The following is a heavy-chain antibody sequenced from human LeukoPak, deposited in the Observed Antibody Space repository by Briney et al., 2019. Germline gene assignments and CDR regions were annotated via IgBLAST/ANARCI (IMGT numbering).Heavy chain of an antibody. Sequence: GGSLRLSGAAPGFTVSSNYITWVRQGPGKGLEGVSVISNDGDTYYADSVKGRFTISRDTSKNTVSLQMNSLRAEDTAVYYCAGDKTTGGWYEFDYWGQGTLVTVSS. CDR3: AGDKTTGGWYEFDY. V-gene: IGHV3-53*01. J-gene: IGHJ4*02. CDR1: GFTVSSNY. D-gene: IGHD6-19*01. CDR2: ISNDGDT.